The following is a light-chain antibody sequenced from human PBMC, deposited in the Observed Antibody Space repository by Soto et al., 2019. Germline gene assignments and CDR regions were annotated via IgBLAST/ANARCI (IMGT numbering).Light chain of an antibody. J-gene: IGLJ3*02. CDR3: SSYSASNNFYFV. Sequence: ALTQPPSASGSPGQSVTISCTGTSSDVGGYNYVSWYQQYPGRAPKLMIYEVTKRPSGVPDRFSGSKSGNTASLAVSGLQAEDEADYFCSSYSASNNFYFVFGGGTKLTVL. CDR2: EVT. CDR1: SSDVGGYNY. V-gene: IGLV2-8*01.